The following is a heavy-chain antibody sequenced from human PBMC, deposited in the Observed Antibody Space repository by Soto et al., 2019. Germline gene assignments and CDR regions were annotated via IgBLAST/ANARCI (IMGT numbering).Heavy chain of an antibody. Sequence: SSETRSLTGTVSGGSITDYSWVWIRQPAGKGLEGMGRIFSSGSTNYNPSLKGRIPMSLDTSKNQFSLKLHSATATAKAVYFCPRAQGVVVTADNSFDPWGQGTLVTVSS. D-gene: IGHD2-21*02. CDR2: IFSSGST. CDR3: PRAQGVVVTADNSFDP. CDR1: GGSITDYS. V-gene: IGHV4-4*07. J-gene: IGHJ5*02.